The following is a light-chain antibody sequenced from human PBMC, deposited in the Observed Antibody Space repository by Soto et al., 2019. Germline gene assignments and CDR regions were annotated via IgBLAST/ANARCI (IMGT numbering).Light chain of an antibody. CDR1: QSVYSN. J-gene: IGKJ4*01. CDR3: QQYNSWPLT. CDR2: GAS. Sequence: EVLMTQSPATLSVSPGERVTLSCRASQSVYSNLAWYQQKPGQAPRLLIYGASTRATGLPARFNGSGSGTEFTLTISSLQPEDFAVYYCQQYNSWPLTFGGGTKVEIK. V-gene: IGKV3-15*01.